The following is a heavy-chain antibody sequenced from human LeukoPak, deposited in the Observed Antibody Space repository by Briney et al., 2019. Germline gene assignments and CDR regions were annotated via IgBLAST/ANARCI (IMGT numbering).Heavy chain of an antibody. D-gene: IGHD4-11*01. CDR3: ARGLQYDYYYYGMDV. J-gene: IGHJ6*02. Sequence: PGGSLRLSCAASGFTFSSYDMHWVRQATGEGLEWVSAIGTAGDTYYPGSVKGRFTISRENAKNSLYLQMNSLRAGDTAVYYCARGLQYDYYYYGMDVWGQGTTVTVSS. V-gene: IGHV3-13*01. CDR2: IGTAGDT. CDR1: GFTFSSYD.